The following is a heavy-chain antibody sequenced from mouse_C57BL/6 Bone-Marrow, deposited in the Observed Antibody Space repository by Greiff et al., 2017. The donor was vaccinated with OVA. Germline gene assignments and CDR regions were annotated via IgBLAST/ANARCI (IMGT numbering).Heavy chain of an antibody. CDR2: IRLKSDNYAT. V-gene: IGHV6-3*01. CDR3: TFPLCNSFDY. J-gene: IGHJ2*01. CDR1: GFTFSNYW. Sequence: EVPRVESGGGLVQPGGSMKLSCVASGFTFSNYWMNWVRQSPEKGLEWVAQIRLKSDNYATHYAESVKGRFTISRDDSKISVYLQMNNLRAEATGIYYCTFPLCNSFDYWGQGTTLTVSS. D-gene: IGHD6-1*01.